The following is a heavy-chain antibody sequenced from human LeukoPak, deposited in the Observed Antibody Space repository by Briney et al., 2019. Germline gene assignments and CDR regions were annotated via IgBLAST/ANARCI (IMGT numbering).Heavy chain of an antibody. V-gene: IGHV3-48*04. CDR3: ARDRSGRMTTVTSFDY. CDR1: GFTFSSYS. Sequence: GGSLRLSCAASGFTFSSYSMNWVRQAPGKGLEWVSYISSSSSTIYYADSVKGRFTISRDNAKNPLYLQMNSLRAEDTAVYYCARDRSGRMTTVTSFDYWGQGTLVTVSS. CDR2: ISSSSSTI. J-gene: IGHJ4*02. D-gene: IGHD4-17*01.